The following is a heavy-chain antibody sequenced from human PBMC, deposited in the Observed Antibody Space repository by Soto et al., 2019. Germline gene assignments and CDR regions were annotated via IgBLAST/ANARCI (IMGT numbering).Heavy chain of an antibody. D-gene: IGHD6-13*01. Sequence: QVQLVQSGAEVKKPGASVKVSCKASGYTFTTYAMHWVRQAPGQRLEWMGWINAGNGDTKYSQKFQGRVTITRDTSASTAYMELSSLRSEDTAVYYCARGASSSLPFDYWGQGTLVTVSS. V-gene: IGHV1-3*01. CDR2: INAGNGDT. J-gene: IGHJ4*02. CDR3: ARGASSSLPFDY. CDR1: GYTFTTYA.